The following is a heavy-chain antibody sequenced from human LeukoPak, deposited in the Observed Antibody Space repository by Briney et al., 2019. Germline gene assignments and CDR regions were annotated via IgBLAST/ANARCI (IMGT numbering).Heavy chain of an antibody. Sequence: SQTLSLTCTVSGGSISSGGYYWSWIRQPPGKGLEWIGYIYHSGSTYYNPSLKSRVTISVDRSKNQFSLKLSSVTAADTAVYYCARIIRVDTAMDDNWFDPWGQGTLVTVSS. CDR3: ARIIRVDTAMDDNWFDP. V-gene: IGHV4-30-2*01. J-gene: IGHJ5*02. CDR2: IYHSGST. D-gene: IGHD5-18*01. CDR1: GGSISSGGYY.